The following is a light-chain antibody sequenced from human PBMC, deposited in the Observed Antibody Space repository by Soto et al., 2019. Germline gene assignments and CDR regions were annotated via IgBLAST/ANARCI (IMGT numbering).Light chain of an antibody. Sequence: DIQMTQSPSTLSTSVGDRVTITCRASQSISSWLAWYQQKPGKAPKLLIYKASSLESGVPSRFSGSGSGTEFPFTIRSLPPDEFATYYCQHYNSYPWTFGQGTKVEIK. CDR2: KAS. J-gene: IGKJ1*01. CDR3: QHYNSYPWT. CDR1: QSISSW. V-gene: IGKV1-5*03.